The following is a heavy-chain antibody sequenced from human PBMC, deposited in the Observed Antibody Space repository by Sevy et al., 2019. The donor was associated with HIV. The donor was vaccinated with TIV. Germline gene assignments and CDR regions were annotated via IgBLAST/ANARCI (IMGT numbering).Heavy chain of an antibody. CDR2: ISWNSGSI. CDR1: GFTFDDYA. Sequence: GGSLRLSCAASGFTFDDYAMHWVRQAPGKGLEWVSGISWNSGSIGYADSVKGRFTISRDNAKNSLYLQMNSLRAEDTALYYCAKDIGYCSGGSCYYYYYGMDVWGQGTTVTVSS. CDR3: AKDIGYCSGGSCYYYYYGMDV. D-gene: IGHD2-15*01. J-gene: IGHJ6*02. V-gene: IGHV3-9*01.